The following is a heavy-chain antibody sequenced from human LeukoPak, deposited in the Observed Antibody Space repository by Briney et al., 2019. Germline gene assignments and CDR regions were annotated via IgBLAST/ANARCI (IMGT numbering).Heavy chain of an antibody. V-gene: IGHV3-7*01. D-gene: IGHD7-27*01. J-gene: IGHJ4*02. CDR2: ISQDGSET. Sequence: GGSLRLSCAASGFTFNSFSLNWVRLTPGRELEWVACISQDGSETFYMDSVRGRLTISRDNTKNSLYLQMNSLRAEDTAVYFCVRDLGHSRHYFEYWGQGALVTVSS. CDR1: GFTFNSFS. CDR3: VRDLGHSRHYFEY.